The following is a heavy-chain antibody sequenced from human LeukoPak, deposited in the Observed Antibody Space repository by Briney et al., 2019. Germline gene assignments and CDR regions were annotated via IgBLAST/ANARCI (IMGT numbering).Heavy chain of an antibody. D-gene: IGHD2-2*01. CDR1: GYTFTSYA. CDR2: INAGNGNT. V-gene: IGHV1-3*01. Sequence: ASVKVSCKASGYTFTSYAMHWVRQAPGQRLEWMGWINAGNGNTKYSQKFQGRVTITRDTSASTAYMELSSLRSEDMAVYYCAREGIVVVPAEVYYYYYGMDVWGQGTTVTVSS. J-gene: IGHJ6*02. CDR3: AREGIVVVPAEVYYYYYGMDV.